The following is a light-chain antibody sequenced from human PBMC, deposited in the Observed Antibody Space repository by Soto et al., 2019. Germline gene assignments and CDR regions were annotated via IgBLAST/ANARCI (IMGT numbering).Light chain of an antibody. Sequence: EIVLTQSPATLSLSPGERATLSCRASQSVVKCLAWYQQKPGQVPRLLIYDVSSRAPGIPARFSGSGSGTDFTLTISSLEPEDFGVYYCQQCNNWPPITFGQATRLEIK. CDR3: QQCNNWPPIT. CDR2: DVS. V-gene: IGKV3-11*01. J-gene: IGKJ5*01. CDR1: QSVVKC.